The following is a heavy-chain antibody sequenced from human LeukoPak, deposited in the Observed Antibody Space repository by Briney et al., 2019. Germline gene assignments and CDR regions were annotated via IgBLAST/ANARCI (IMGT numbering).Heavy chain of an antibody. CDR2: IWYDGSNK. Sequence: GGSLRLSCAASGFTFSSYGMHWVRQAPGKGLEWVAVIWYDGSNKYYADSVKGRFTISRDNSKNTLYLQMNSLRAEDTAVYYCARDGLLRFGEPGDGMDVWGQGTTVTVSS. D-gene: IGHD3-10*01. V-gene: IGHV3-33*01. J-gene: IGHJ6*02. CDR3: ARDGLLRFGEPGDGMDV. CDR1: GFTFSSYG.